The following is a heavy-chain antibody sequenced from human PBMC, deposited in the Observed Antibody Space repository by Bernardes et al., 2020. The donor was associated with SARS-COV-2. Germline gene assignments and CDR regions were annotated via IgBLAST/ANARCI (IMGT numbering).Heavy chain of an antibody. V-gene: IGHV3-43*01. CDR3: ANDMQGDPTTVTAFDY. CDR2: SSWDGGST. Sequence: GGSLRLSCAASGFTFDDYTMHWVRQAPGKGLEWVCISSWDGGSTYYADPVKGRFTIFRDNSKNSLYLQMNSLRTEDTALYYCANDMQGDPTTVTAFDYWGQGTLVTVSS. J-gene: IGHJ4*02. CDR1: GFTFDDYT. D-gene: IGHD4-17*01.